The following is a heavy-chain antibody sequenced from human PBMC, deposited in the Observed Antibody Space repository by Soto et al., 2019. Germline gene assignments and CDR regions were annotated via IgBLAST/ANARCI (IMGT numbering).Heavy chain of an antibody. Sequence: AASVKGSCTASGYSFIGYGLSWVRQAPGQGLEWMGWISVYNGKTNYAQKLQGRVTMTTDTSTSTAYMELRSLRSDDTAVYYCAREFGSSWGGAFDIWGQGTMVTVSS. D-gene: IGHD6-13*01. CDR2: ISVYNGKT. CDR1: GYSFIGYG. CDR3: AREFGSSWGGAFDI. J-gene: IGHJ3*02. V-gene: IGHV1-18*01.